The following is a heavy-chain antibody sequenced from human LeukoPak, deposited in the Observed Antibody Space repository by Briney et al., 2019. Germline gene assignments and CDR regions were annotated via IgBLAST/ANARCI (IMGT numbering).Heavy chain of an antibody. CDR2: INPQSGGT. V-gene: IGHV1-2*02. CDR1: GYSFTAYY. Sequence: GASVKVSCKASGYSFTAYYMHWVRQAPGEGLEWMGWINPQSGGTHYAQKFQGRVTMTRDTSITTAYMELSRLTSDDTALYYCARNTGVGPNGDSWGQGTLVTVSS. CDR3: ARNTGVGPNGDS. D-gene: IGHD3-3*01. J-gene: IGHJ4*02.